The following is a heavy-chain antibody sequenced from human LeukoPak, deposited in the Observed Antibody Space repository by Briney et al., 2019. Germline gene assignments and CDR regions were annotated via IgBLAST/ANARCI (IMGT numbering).Heavy chain of an antibody. V-gene: IGHV1-18*01. D-gene: IGHD4-23*01. J-gene: IGHJ3*02. Sequence: GASVKVSCRASGYTSTSYGISWVRQAPGQGLEWMGWISAYNGNTNYAQKVQGRVTMTTDTSTSTADMELRSLRSDDTAVYYCARYDYGGNSGAFDIWGQGTMVTVSS. CDR1: GYTSTSYG. CDR2: ISAYNGNT. CDR3: ARYDYGGNSGAFDI.